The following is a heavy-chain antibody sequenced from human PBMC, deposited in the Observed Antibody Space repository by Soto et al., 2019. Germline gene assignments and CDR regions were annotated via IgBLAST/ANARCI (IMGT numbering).Heavy chain of an antibody. CDR1: GGTFSSYA. D-gene: IGHD4-17*01. V-gene: IGHV1-69*01. CDR3: ARGSGDYFPFDY. J-gene: IGHJ4*02. CDR2: ILTICGTA. Sequence: QVQLVQSGAEVNKPGFSVKVSCQASGGTFSSYAISWVRQAPGQGLEWMGGILTICGTANYAQKFQGRVTITAYESTSTSDMELRSLRSEDTAVYYCARGSGDYFPFDYWGQGTLVTVSS.